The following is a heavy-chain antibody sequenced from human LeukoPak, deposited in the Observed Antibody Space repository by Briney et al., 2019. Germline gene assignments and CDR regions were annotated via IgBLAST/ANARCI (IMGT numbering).Heavy chain of an antibody. D-gene: IGHD2-8*01. CDR3: ARRVSGDAFDV. CDR2: IYPGDSDT. J-gene: IGHJ3*01. Sequence: GESLKISCKGSGYSFTSYWIGWVRQLPGKGLEWRGIIYPGDSDTTYSPSFQGHVTISADNSISTAYLQWSSLKASDTAMYYCARRVSGDAFDVWGQGTMVIVSS. V-gene: IGHV5-51*01. CDR1: GYSFTSYW.